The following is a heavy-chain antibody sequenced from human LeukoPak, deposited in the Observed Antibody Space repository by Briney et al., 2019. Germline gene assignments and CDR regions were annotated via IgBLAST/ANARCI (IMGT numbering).Heavy chain of an antibody. CDR3: ARPMLPGVINAFDI. CDR2: IYPGDSDT. Sequence: GESLKISCKGSGYSFTNYWIGWVRQMPGKGLEWMGIIYPGDSDTRYGPSFQGQVTITADKSISTAYLQWSSLEASDTAIYYCARPMLPGVINAFDIWGQGTMVTVSS. CDR1: GYSFTNYW. D-gene: IGHD3-10*01. V-gene: IGHV5-51*01. J-gene: IGHJ3*02.